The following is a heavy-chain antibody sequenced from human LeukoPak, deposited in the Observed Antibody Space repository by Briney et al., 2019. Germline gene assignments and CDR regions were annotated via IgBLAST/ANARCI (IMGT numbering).Heavy chain of an antibody. J-gene: IGHJ4*02. Sequence: SETLSLTCTVSGDSIGTSTYYWGWIRQPPGKGLEWIGSIYYSGSTYDNPSLKSRVTISVDTSKNQFSLKLSSVTAADTAVYYCARGQTDYGDYDNDYWGQGTLVTVSS. V-gene: IGHV4-39*07. CDR2: IYYSGST. D-gene: IGHD4-17*01. CDR1: GDSIGTSTYY. CDR3: ARGQTDYGDYDNDY.